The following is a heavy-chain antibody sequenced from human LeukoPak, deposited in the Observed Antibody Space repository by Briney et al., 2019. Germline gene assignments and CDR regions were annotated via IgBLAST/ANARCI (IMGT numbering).Heavy chain of an antibody. J-gene: IGHJ6*03. CDR3: ARDLPFTMVRGVIIDYYYYMDV. Sequence: ASVKVSCKASGYTFTGYYMHWVRQAPGQGLEWMGWINPNSGGTNYAQKFQGRVTMTRDTSISTAYMELSRPRSDDTAVYYCARDLPFTMVRGVIIDYYYYMDVWGKGTTVTISS. D-gene: IGHD3-10*01. CDR1: GYTFTGYY. V-gene: IGHV1-2*02. CDR2: INPNSGGT.